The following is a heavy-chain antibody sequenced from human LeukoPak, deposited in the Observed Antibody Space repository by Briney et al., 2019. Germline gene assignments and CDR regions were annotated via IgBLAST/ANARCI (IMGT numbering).Heavy chain of an antibody. V-gene: IGHV1-46*01. CDR3: AGGRQLGIFDY. Sequence: ASVKVSCKTSGYTSSTYYVHCVRLAPGQGLDWMGIINPHGGSTSYPQKFQGRVTMTSDTSTGTVYMDLNSLTSEDTAVYYCAGGRQLGIFDYWGQGTLVTVSS. CDR1: GYTSSTYY. D-gene: IGHD2-21*01. CDR2: INPHGGST. J-gene: IGHJ4*02.